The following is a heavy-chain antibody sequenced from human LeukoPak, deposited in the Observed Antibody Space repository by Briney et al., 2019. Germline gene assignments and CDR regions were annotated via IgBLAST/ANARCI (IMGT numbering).Heavy chain of an antibody. CDR2: ISIYNGNT. CDR3: ARDSATFGAGSFYLPDF. V-gene: IGHV1-18*01. D-gene: IGHD3-10*01. Sequence: ASVKVSCKASGYTFRSYGMSWVRQAPGQGLEWIGWISIYNGNTYYAKTLQDSITVTADTSTNTVYMELRNLRSDDTALYFCARDSATFGAGSFYLPDFWGQGTLVTVSS. J-gene: IGHJ4*02. CDR1: GYTFRSYG.